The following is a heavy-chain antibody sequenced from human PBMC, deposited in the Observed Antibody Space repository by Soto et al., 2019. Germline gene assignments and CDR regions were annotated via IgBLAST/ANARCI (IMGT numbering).Heavy chain of an antibody. CDR3: AVSMTTVTPSGMDV. CDR2: IIPIFGKA. J-gene: IGHJ6*02. CDR1: GGTFSSYA. D-gene: IGHD4-4*01. V-gene: IGHV1-69*13. Sequence: GASVKVSCKASGGTFSSYAISWVRQAPGQGLEWMGGIIPIFGKANYAQKFQGRVTITADESTSTAYMELSSLRSEYTAVYYCAVSMTTVTPSGMDVWGQGTTVTVSS.